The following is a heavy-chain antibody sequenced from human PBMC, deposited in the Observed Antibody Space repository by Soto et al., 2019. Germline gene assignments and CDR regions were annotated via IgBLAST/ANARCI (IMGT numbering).Heavy chain of an antibody. D-gene: IGHD6-19*01. J-gene: IGHJ4*02. CDR1: GGSISSYY. Sequence: LPETLSLTCTVSGGSISSYYWSWIRQPPGKGLEWIGYIYYSGSTNYNPSLKSRVTISVDTSKNQFSLKLSSVTAADTAVYYCAGSGWYFDYWGQGTLVTVSS. V-gene: IGHV4-59*01. CDR3: AGSGWYFDY. CDR2: IYYSGST.